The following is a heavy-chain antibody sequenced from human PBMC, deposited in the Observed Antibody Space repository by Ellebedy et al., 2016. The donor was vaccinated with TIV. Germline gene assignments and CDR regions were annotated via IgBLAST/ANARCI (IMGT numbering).Heavy chain of an antibody. V-gene: IGHV1-18*04. D-gene: IGHD2-2*02. J-gene: IGHJ5*02. CDR3: ARDLCSSTSCYTSWFDP. CDR1: GYTFTSYG. Sequence: ASVKVSXKASGYTFTSYGISWVRQAPGQGLEWMGWINAGNGNTKYSQKFQGRVTITRDTSASTAYMELSSLRSEDTAVYYCARDLCSSTSCYTSWFDPWGQGTLVTVSS. CDR2: INAGNGNT.